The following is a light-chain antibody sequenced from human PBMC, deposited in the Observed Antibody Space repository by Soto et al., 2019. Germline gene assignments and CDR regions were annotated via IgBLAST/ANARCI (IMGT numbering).Light chain of an antibody. Sequence: VLTQSPDSLAVSLGGRATIHCRSNQSVLFVSNNKNFLAWYQQKPGQPPKLFLNWASTRGSGVPDRFIGGGSGTEFTLTISSLHAEDVAVYYCQQFFHAPTFGQGTKVDIK. CDR3: QQFFHAPT. J-gene: IGKJ1*01. CDR2: WAS. CDR1: QSVLFVSNNKNF. V-gene: IGKV4-1*01.